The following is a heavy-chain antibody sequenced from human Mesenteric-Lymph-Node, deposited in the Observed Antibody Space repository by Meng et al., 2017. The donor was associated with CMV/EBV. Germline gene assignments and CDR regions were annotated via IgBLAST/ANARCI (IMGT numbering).Heavy chain of an antibody. CDR3: ARDEGSGSSQYYHHYYGIDV. D-gene: IGHD3-10*01. J-gene: IGHJ6*02. V-gene: IGHV3-74*01. Sequence: GESLKISCAASGFTFSSYWMHWVRQAPGKGLVWVSRINSDGSSTSYADSVKGRFTISRDNSKNTLYVEMNSLGAEDTAVYFCARDEGSGSSQYYHHYYGIDVWGQGTTVTVSS. CDR2: INSDGSST. CDR1: GFTFSSYW.